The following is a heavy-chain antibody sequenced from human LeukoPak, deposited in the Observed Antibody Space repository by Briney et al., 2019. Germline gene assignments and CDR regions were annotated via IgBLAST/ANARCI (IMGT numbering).Heavy chain of an antibody. Sequence: SETLSLTCAVYGGSFSGYYWSWIRQPPGKGLEWIGEINHSGSTNYNPSLKSRVTISVDTSKNQFSLKLSSVTAADTAVYYCASPYDSSGYSDAFDIWGQGTMVTVSS. CDR3: ASPYDSSGYSDAFDI. J-gene: IGHJ3*02. D-gene: IGHD3-22*01. CDR2: INHSGST. CDR1: GGSFSGYY. V-gene: IGHV4-34*01.